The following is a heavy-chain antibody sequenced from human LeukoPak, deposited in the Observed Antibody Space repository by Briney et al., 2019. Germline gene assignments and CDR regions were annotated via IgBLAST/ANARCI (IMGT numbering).Heavy chain of an antibody. CDR2: IYYSGDT. J-gene: IGHJ6*03. CDR3: ARHQWHYYYYMGV. D-gene: IGHD6-19*01. Sequence: PSETLSLTCTVSGGSISSSSYYWGWIRQPPGKGLEWIGGIYYSGDTYYNPSLTSRRVTISVDTSKNQFSLRLSSVTAADTAVYYCARHQWHYYYYMGVWGKGSTVTVSS. CDR1: GGSISSSSYY. V-gene: IGHV4-39*01.